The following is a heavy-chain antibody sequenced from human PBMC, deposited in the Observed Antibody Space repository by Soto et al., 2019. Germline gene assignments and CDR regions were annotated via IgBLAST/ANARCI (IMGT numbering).Heavy chain of an antibody. CDR1: GDSVSSNSAA. J-gene: IGHJ5*02. CDR2: TYYRSKWYN. Sequence: PSQTLSLTCAISGDSVSSNSAAWNWIRQSPSRGLEWLGRTYYRSKWYNDYAVSVESRITINPDTSKNQFSLQLNSVTPEDTAVYYCARDLIAATPRDLLRDPPRYWNWFDPWGQGTLVTVSS. D-gene: IGHD6-13*01. V-gene: IGHV6-1*01. CDR3: ARDLIAATPRDLLRDPPRYWNWFDP.